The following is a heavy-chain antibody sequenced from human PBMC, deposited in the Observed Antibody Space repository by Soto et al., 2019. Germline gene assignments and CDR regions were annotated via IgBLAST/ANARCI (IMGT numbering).Heavy chain of an antibody. CDR3: ARLDMTADLYFDY. CDR1: GGSISSGDYY. V-gene: IGHV4-30-4*01. D-gene: IGHD2-21*02. J-gene: IGHJ4*02. CDR2: IYYSGST. Sequence: TSETLSLTCTVSGGSISSGDYYWSWIRQPPRKGLEWIGYIYYSGSTNYNPSLKSRVTISVDTSKNQFSLKLSSVTAADTAVYYCARLDMTADLYFDYWGQGTLVTVSS.